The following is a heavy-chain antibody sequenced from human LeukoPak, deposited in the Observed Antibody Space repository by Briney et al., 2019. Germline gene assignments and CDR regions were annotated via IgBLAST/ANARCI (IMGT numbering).Heavy chain of an antibody. CDR3: ARGRFGAFDY. V-gene: IGHV3-30-3*01. D-gene: IGHD3-10*01. J-gene: IGHJ4*02. CDR1: GFTFSSYA. Sequence: GRSLRLSCAASGFTFSSYAMHWVRQAPGKGLEWVAVISYGGSNKYYADSVKGRFTISRDNSKNTQYLQMNSLRADDTAGYYCARGRFGAFDYWGQGTLVTVSS. CDR2: ISYGGSNK.